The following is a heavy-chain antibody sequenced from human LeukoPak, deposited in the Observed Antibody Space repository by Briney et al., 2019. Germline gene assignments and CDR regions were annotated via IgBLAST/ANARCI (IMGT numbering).Heavy chain of an antibody. CDR2: IKSKTDGGTT. CDR1: GFTFSNVR. Sequence: GGSLRLSCAASGFTFSNVRMSWGRQAPGKGLEWVGRIKSKTDGGTTDYAAPVKGRFTISRDDSKNTLYLEMNSLKTEDTAVYYCTREEGLSDYWGQGTLVTVSS. D-gene: IGHD2-15*01. CDR3: TREEGLSDY. J-gene: IGHJ4*02. V-gene: IGHV3-15*01.